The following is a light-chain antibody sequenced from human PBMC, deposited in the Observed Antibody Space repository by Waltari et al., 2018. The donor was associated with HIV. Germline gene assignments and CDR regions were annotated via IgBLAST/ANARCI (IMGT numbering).Light chain of an antibody. Sequence: SSELTQDPAVSVALGQQVTITCQGDSLRSYYASRYQQKPGQAPVLVLYGKNNRPSGTPDRFSGSSPGNTASLTITGAQAEDEADYYCNSRDSSGNRVLFGGGTKLTVL. J-gene: IGLJ2*01. CDR1: SLRSYY. CDR3: NSRDSSGNRVL. CDR2: GKN. V-gene: IGLV3-19*01.